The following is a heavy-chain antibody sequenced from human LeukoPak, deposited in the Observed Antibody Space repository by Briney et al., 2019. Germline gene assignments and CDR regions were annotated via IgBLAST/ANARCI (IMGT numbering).Heavy chain of an antibody. Sequence: PGRSLRLSCAASGFTLSSNCMIWVRQAPGKGLEWVAGIWYGGSNKVYADSVKGRFTISRDNSMSTLYLQMNSLSAEATALYCGACGGIGTSWLPFDHWGQGTLVTVSS. CDR3: ACGGIGTSWLPFDH. CDR2: IWYGGSNK. CDR1: GFTLSSNC. D-gene: IGHD6-13*01. J-gene: IGHJ4*02. V-gene: IGHV3-33*08.